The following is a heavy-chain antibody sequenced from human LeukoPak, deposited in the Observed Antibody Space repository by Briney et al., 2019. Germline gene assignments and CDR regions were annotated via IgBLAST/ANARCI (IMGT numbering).Heavy chain of an antibody. CDR2: ISGSGGIT. CDR1: GFTFSSYA. D-gene: IGHD5-18*01. Sequence: GGSLRLSCAASGFTFSSYAMSWVRQAPGKGLEWVSAISGSGGITYYGDSVKGRFTISRDNSKNTLYLQMNSLRAEATAVYYCAKVGSVRLGYSYGYPKKYYFDYWGQGTLVTVSS. CDR3: AKVGSVRLGYSYGYPKKYYFDY. V-gene: IGHV3-23*01. J-gene: IGHJ4*02.